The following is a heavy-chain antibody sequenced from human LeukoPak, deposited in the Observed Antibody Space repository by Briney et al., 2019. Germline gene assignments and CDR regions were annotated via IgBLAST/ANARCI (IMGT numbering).Heavy chain of an antibody. CDR1: GYTFTSYG. D-gene: IGHD3-10*01. Sequence: ASVKVSCKASGYTFTSYGISWVRQAPGQWLEWMGWISAYNGNTNYAQKLQGRVTMTTDTSTSTAYMELRSLRSDDTAVYYCARVEGILWFGELLYYFDYWGQGTLVTVSS. CDR2: ISAYNGNT. V-gene: IGHV1-18*01. J-gene: IGHJ4*02. CDR3: ARVEGILWFGELLYYFDY.